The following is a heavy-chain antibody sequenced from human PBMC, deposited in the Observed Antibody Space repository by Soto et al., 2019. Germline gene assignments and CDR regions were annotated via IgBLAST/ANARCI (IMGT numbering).Heavy chain of an antibody. J-gene: IGHJ4*02. Sequence: QVQLVQSGAEVKKPGASVTVSCKASGYTFTIYAMHWVRQAPGQRLEWMGWINAGNGDTRYSQKFQGRVTITRDTXXNXAXXEMSSLRFQDTAVYYCASDGRYYGFLTGRQDSFDSWGQGTLVTVSS. D-gene: IGHD3-9*01. CDR2: INAGNGDT. V-gene: IGHV1-3*01. CDR1: GYTFTIYA. CDR3: ASDGRYYGFLTGRQDSFDS.